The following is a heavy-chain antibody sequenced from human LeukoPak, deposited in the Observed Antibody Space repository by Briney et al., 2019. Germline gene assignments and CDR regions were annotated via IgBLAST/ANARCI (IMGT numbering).Heavy chain of an antibody. D-gene: IGHD5-18*01. Sequence: SQTLSLTCTVSGGSISSGSYYWSWIRQPAGKGLEWIGRIYTSGSTNYNPSLKSRVTISVDTSKNQFSLKLSSVTAADTAVYYCARVRTAMVRYYYYYMDVWGKGTTVTVSS. CDR3: ARVRTAMVRYYYYYMDV. J-gene: IGHJ6*03. CDR2: IYTSGST. V-gene: IGHV4-61*02. CDR1: GGSISSGSYY.